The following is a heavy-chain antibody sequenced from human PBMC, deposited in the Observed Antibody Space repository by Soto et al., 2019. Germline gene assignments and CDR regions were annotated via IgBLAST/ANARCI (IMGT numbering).Heavy chain of an antibody. CDR3: AKAVRHHRYYDRRPTHYYYGMDV. D-gene: IGHD3-22*01. CDR1: GFTFSSYG. V-gene: IGHV3-30*18. J-gene: IGHJ6*02. CDR2: ISYNGSNK. Sequence: GGSLRLSCAASGFTFSSYGMHWVRQAPGKGLEWVAVISYNGSNKYYADSVKGRFTISRDNSKNTLYLQMNSLRAEDTAVYYCAKAVRHHRYYDRRPTHYYYGMDVWGQGTTVTVSS.